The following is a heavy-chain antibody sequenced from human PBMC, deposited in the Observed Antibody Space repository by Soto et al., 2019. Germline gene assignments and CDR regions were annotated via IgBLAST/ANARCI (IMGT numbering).Heavy chain of an antibody. CDR2: ISGNGAST. D-gene: IGHD6-19*01. CDR3: AKDYGSSRYFFDY. Sequence: LRLSCAASGFTFINYAMTWVRQAPGEGLEWVSTISGNGASTHYADSVKGRFSISRDNSKNTLYIQMNSLRADDTAVYYCAKDYGSSRYFFDYWGQGALVTVSS. V-gene: IGHV3-23*01. J-gene: IGHJ4*02. CDR1: GFTFINYA.